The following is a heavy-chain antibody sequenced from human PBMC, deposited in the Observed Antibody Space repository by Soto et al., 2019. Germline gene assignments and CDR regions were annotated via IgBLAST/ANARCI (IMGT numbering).Heavy chain of an antibody. V-gene: IGHV3-48*02. CDR1: GFTLSSYS. J-gene: IGHJ6*02. CDR3: ARVTMVRGVISYGMDV. CDR2: ISSSSSTI. D-gene: IGHD3-10*01. Sequence: PGGSLRLSCAASGFTLSSYSMNWVRQAPGKGLEWVSYISSSSSTIYYADSVKGRFAISRDNAKNSLYLQMNSLRDEDTAVYYCARVTMVRGVISYGMDVWGQGTTVTVSS.